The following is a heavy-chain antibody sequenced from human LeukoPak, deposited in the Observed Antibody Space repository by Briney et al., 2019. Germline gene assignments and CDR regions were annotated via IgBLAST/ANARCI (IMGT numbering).Heavy chain of an antibody. V-gene: IGHV4-39*01. D-gene: IGHD2-15*01. Sequence: PSETLSLTCTVSGGSISSSSYYWGWIRQPPGKGLEWIGTIYYSGTTYYNPSLKSRVTISVDTSKNQFSLKLSSVSAADTAVYYCARQQALPDYWGQGTLVTVSS. J-gene: IGHJ4*02. CDR1: GGSISSSSYY. CDR2: IYYSGTT. CDR3: ARQQALPDY.